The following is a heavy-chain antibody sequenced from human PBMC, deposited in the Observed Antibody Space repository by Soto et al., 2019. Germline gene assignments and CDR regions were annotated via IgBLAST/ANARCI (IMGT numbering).Heavy chain of an antibody. CDR3: DRNTQGPVDFAL. CDR1: GGSISSYY. V-gene: IGHV4-59*01. D-gene: IGHD3-16*02. Sequence: SETLSRTCTVSGGSISSYYWSWIRQPPWKRLEWIVHIFSTGSTHYNPSLKSRVTISLGTSENKLTLSLTSVTATDTAVYYCDRNTQGPVDFALWAQRTFVTVSS. CDR2: IFSTGST. J-gene: IGHJ4*02.